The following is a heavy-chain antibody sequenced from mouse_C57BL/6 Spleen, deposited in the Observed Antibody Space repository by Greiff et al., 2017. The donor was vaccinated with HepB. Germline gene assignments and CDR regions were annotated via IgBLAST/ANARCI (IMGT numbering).Heavy chain of an antibody. CDR2: IDPETGGT. D-gene: IGHD3-2*02. V-gene: IGHV1-15*01. CDR1: GYTFTDYE. J-gene: IGHJ2*01. Sequence: QVHVKQSGAELVRPGASVTLSCKASGYTFTDYEMHWVKQTPVHGLEWIGAIDPETGGTAYNQKFKGKAILTADKSSSTAYIELRSLTSEDSAVYYCTKTAQATEYFDYWGQGTTLTVSS. CDR3: TKTAQATEYFDY.